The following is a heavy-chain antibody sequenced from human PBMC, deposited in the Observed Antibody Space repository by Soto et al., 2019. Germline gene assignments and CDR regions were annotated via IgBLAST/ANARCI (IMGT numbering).Heavy chain of an antibody. V-gene: IGHV1-58*01. D-gene: IGHD3-22*01. CDR2: IVVGSGNT. CDR1: GFNFRTTA. Sequence: ASVKVSCKASGFNFRTTAVQWVRQARGQRLEWIGWIVVGSGNTNYAQKFQERVTITRDMSTSTAYMDVSSLRSEDTAVYYCAADPYYYDSSDYYSFDQWGQGTLVTVSS. J-gene: IGHJ4*02. CDR3: AADPYYYDSSDYYSFDQ.